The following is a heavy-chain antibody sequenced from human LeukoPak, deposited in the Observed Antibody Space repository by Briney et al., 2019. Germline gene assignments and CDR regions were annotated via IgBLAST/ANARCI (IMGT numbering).Heavy chain of an antibody. J-gene: IGHJ5*02. CDR2: IYYSGST. Sequence: PSETLSLTCTVSGGSISSYYWSWLRQPPGKGLEWIGYIYYSGSTNYNPSLTSRVTISVDTSKNQFSLKLSSVTAADTAVYYCARERTVNWFDPWGQGTLVTVSS. CDR1: GGSISSYY. CDR3: ARERTVNWFDP. V-gene: IGHV4-59*01.